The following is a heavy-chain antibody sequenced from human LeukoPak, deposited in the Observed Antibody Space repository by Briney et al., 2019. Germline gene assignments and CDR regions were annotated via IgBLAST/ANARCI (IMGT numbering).Heavy chain of an antibody. Sequence: SGTLSLTCTVSGGSISNYYWSWIRRPPGKGLEWIGYIYYSGSTNYNPSLKSRVTISVDTSKNQFSLKLSSVTAADTAVYYCAREREGDFDYWGQGTLVTVSS. D-gene: IGHD5-24*01. CDR3: AREREGDFDY. CDR2: IYYSGST. V-gene: IGHV4-59*13. CDR1: GGSISNYY. J-gene: IGHJ4*02.